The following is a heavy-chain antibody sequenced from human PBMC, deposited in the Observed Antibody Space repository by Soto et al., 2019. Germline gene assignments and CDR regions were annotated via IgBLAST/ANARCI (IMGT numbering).Heavy chain of an antibody. Sequence: PGGSLRLSCASSGFTLSMSAVNWVRQAPGKGLEWVSYISDSGDRTYYADSVKGRFTISRDRCKNTVSLQMDSLRAEDTAVYYCAKDGGIIVKAGDAFDVWGQGTKVTVSS. CDR1: GFTLSMSA. D-gene: IGHD3-16*02. CDR3: AKDGGIIVKAGDAFDV. CDR2: ISDSGDRT. V-gene: IGHV3-23*01. J-gene: IGHJ3*01.